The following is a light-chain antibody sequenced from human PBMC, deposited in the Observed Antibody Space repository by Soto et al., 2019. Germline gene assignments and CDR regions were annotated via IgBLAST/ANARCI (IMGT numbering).Light chain of an antibody. Sequence: DIRMTQSPSSLSASVGDRVTITCRASQSISSYINWYQQKPGKAPKLLIYAASSLHSGVPSRFSGSGSGTDFTLTISSLQPEDFATYYCQQSYSTPLTFGGGTKVEIK. CDR3: QQSYSTPLT. V-gene: IGKV1-39*01. CDR2: AAS. J-gene: IGKJ4*01. CDR1: QSISSY.